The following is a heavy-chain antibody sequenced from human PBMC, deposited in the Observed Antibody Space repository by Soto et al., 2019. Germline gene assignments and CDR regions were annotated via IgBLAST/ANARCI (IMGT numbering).Heavy chain of an antibody. CDR2: FDPEDGET. V-gene: IGHV1-24*01. CDR1: GYTLTELS. Sequence: ASVKVSCKVSGYTLTELSMHWVRQAPGKGLEWMGGFDPEDGETIYAQKFQGRVTMTEDTSTDTAYMELSSLRSEDTAVYYCATAFRHNWNDEPSLGLWRYWGQGTLVTVSS. D-gene: IGHD1-1*01. CDR3: ATAFRHNWNDEPSLGLWRY. J-gene: IGHJ4*02.